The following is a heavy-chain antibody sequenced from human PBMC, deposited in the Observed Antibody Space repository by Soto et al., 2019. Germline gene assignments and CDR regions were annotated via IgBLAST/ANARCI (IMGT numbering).Heavy chain of an antibody. Sequence: ASVKVSCKASGYTFTSYGISWVRQAPGQGLEWMGWISAYNGNTNYAQKLQGRVTMTTDTSTSTAYMELRSLRSDDTAVYYCARDSKTTSDFWSGYSSFDYWGQGTLVTVSS. CDR1: GYTFTSYG. V-gene: IGHV1-18*01. J-gene: IGHJ4*02. D-gene: IGHD3-3*01. CDR3: ARDSKTTSDFWSGYSSFDY. CDR2: ISAYNGNT.